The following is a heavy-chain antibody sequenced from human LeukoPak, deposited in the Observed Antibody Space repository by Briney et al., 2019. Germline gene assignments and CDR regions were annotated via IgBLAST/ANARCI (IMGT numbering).Heavy chain of an antibody. D-gene: IGHD4-17*01. CDR1: GYTFTSYD. J-gene: IGHJ5*02. CDR3: GPPSGWFDP. V-gene: IGHV1-8*01. CDR2: MNPNSGNT. Sequence: ASVKVSCKASGYTFTSYDINWVRQATGQGLEWMGWMNPNSGNTGYAQKFQGRVTMTRNTSIRSEDTAVYYCFLPWPVTTGVGPPSGWFDPWGQGTLVTVSS.